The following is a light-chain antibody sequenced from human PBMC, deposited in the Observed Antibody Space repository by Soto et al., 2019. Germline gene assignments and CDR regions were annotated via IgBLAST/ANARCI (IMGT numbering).Light chain of an antibody. V-gene: IGLV2-14*01. CDR3: SSYAASFLRV. J-gene: IGLJ1*01. CDR2: EVT. Sequence: QSVLTQPPSASGTPGQRVTISCTGSSSDIGTYKYVSWYQHHPGKAPKLLIYEVTNRPSGVSDRFSGSKSGNTASLTISGLQADDEADYYCSSYAASFLRVFGSGTKVTVL. CDR1: SSDIGTYKY.